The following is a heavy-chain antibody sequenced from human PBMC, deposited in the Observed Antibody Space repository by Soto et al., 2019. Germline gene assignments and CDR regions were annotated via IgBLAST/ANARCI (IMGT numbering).Heavy chain of an antibody. J-gene: IGHJ6*03. Sequence: ASVKVSCKASGYTFTSYDINWVRQATGQGLEWMGWMNPNSGNTGYAQKFQGRVTMTRNTSISTAYMELSSLRSEDTAVYYCARGRYYDFWSGYYFYMDGWGKGTTVTVSS. CDR2: MNPNSGNT. D-gene: IGHD3-3*01. CDR3: ARGRYYDFWSGYYFYMDG. CDR1: GYTFTSYD. V-gene: IGHV1-8*01.